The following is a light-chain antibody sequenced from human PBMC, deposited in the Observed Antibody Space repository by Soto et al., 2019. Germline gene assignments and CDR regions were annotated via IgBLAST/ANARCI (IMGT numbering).Light chain of an antibody. CDR3: QQYGSSPST. CDR2: GAS. V-gene: IGKV3-20*01. J-gene: IGKJ1*01. CDR1: ESVSSSF. Sequence: EDVVTQSPGTLSLSPGERATLSCRSSESVSSSFLAWYQQRLGQAPRLLIYGASSRATGIPDRFSGSGSGTDFTLTISRLEPEDFAVYYCQQYGSSPSTFGQGTKVDIK.